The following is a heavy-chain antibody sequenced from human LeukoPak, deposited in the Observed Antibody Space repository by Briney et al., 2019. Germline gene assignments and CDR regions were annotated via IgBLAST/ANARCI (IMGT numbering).Heavy chain of an antibody. CDR1: GGSFSNYY. Sequence: PSETLSLTCAVYGGSFSNYYWSWIRQPPGKGLEWIGEINDSGRIHYNPSLMSRVTVSVDTSKNQFSLRLTSVTATDTAVYYCARRWNYGRNYYVDVWGNGATVSVSS. CDR2: INDSGRI. V-gene: IGHV4-34*01. CDR3: ARRWNYGRNYYVDV. D-gene: IGHD1-7*01. J-gene: IGHJ6*03.